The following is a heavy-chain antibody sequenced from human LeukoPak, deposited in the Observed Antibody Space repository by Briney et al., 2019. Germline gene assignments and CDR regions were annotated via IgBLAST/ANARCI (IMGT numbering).Heavy chain of an antibody. CDR2: ISGSGGST. Sequence: GGSLRLSCAASGFTFSSYAMSWVRQAPGKGLEWVSAISGSGGSTYYADSVKGRFTISRDNSKNTLYLQMNSLRAEDTAVYYCAKLLGYCSGGSCYSDYYYYGMDAWGQGTTVTVSS. CDR1: GFTFSSYA. CDR3: AKLLGYCSGGSCYSDYYYYGMDA. J-gene: IGHJ6*02. D-gene: IGHD2-15*01. V-gene: IGHV3-23*01.